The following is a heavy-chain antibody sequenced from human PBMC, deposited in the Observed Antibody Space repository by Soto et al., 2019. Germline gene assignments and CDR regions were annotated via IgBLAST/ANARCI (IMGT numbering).Heavy chain of an antibody. V-gene: IGHV6-1*01. J-gene: IGHJ4*02. CDR2: TYYMSKWYN. D-gene: IGHD6-19*01. CDR3: ARAPPYSSGWPFEY. Sequence: QVQLQQSGPGLVKPSQTLSLTCAISGDSVSSNSAAWNWIRQSPSRGLECLGRTYYMSKWYNDYAVSVKSRITINPDTSKNQFSLQLKSVTPEDTAVYYCARAPPYSSGWPFEYWGKGTLVTVSS. CDR1: GDSVSSNSAA.